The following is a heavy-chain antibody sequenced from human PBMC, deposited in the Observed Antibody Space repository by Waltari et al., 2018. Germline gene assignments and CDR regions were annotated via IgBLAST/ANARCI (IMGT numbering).Heavy chain of an antibody. CDR3: GRYSPSPDVRLDP. D-gene: IGHD3-16*02. J-gene: IGHJ5*02. CDR2: VYYSGAA. Sequence: QLQLQESGTGLVKPSETLSLTCTVSGGSIRTSRYYWGWIRQPPGKGLEWIGSVYYSGAASRTLAPKIRATIFVDTSKNQFSLTLSSVTVAATAVYYCGRYSPSPDVRLDPWGQGPLVTVPP. CDR1: GGSIRTSRYY. V-gene: IGHV4-39*07.